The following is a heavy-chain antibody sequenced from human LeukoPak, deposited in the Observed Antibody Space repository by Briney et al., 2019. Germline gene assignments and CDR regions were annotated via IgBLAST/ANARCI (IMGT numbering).Heavy chain of an antibody. J-gene: IGHJ6*03. CDR1: GGTFSSYA. CDR3: ARGVSGSYYYYYMDV. Sequence: SVKVSCKASGGTFSSYAISWVRQAPGQGLEWMGGIIPIFGTANYAQKFQGRVTMTRDMSTSTVYMELSSLRSDDTAVYYCARGVSGSYYYYYMDVWGKGTTVTVSS. V-gene: IGHV1-69*05. CDR2: IIPIFGTA. D-gene: IGHD1-26*01.